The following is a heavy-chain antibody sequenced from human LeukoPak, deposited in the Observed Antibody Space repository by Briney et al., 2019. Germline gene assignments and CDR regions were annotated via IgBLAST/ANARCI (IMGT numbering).Heavy chain of an antibody. CDR2: IDGSGVGT. CDR1: GFTFSNYG. CDR3: TKGAAAGPKYFQH. J-gene: IGHJ1*01. D-gene: IGHD6-13*01. Sequence: PGGSLRLSCAASGFTFSNYGMNWVRQAPGKGLEWVSTIDGSGVGTYYADSVKGRFTISGDSSKSTLYLHMNSLRAEDTAVYYCTKGAAAGPKYFQHWGQGTLVTVSS. V-gene: IGHV3-23*01.